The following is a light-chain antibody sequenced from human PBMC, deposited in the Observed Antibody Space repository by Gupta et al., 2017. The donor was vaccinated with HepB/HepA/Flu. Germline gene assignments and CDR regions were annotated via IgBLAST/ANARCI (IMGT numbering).Light chain of an antibody. CDR2: TTD. Sequence: QAILPHPPSPSGAPGQRVTVSCSGHSSNIGTNTVPWYQQVPGPPPKLLIFTTDQRPSGVPDRFSGSKSGTSAALAISGLLSEDEATYFCAAWDDGLSGVIFGGGTKLAVL. CDR3: AAWDDGLSGVI. J-gene: IGLJ2*01. CDR1: SSNIGTNT. V-gene: IGLV1-44*01.